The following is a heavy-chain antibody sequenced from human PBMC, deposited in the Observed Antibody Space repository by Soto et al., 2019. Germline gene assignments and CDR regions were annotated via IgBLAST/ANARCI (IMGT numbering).Heavy chain of an antibody. CDR1: GGSISSYY. D-gene: IGHD3-3*01. CDR2: IYYSGST. Sequence: PSETLSLTCTVSGGSISSYYWSWIRQPPGKGLERIGYIYYSGSTNYNPSLKSRVTISVDTSKNQFSLKLSSVTAADTAAYYCARAPGWYDFWSGYSTIDAFDIWGQGTMVTVSS. J-gene: IGHJ3*02. V-gene: IGHV4-59*01. CDR3: ARAPGWYDFWSGYSTIDAFDI.